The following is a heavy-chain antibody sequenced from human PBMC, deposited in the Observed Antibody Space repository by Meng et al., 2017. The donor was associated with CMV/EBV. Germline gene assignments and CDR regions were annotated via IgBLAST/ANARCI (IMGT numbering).Heavy chain of an antibody. Sequence: GGSLRLSCAASGFTFSSYAMHWVRQAPGKGLEWVAVISYDGSNKYYADSVKGRFTISRDNSKNTLYLQMNSLRAEDTAVYYCACGVVVPAAISVRVISVLGYYYYGMDVWGQGTTVTVSS. CDR2: ISYDGSNK. CDR1: GFTFSSYA. D-gene: IGHD2-2*01. J-gene: IGHJ6*02. CDR3: ACGVVVPAAISVRVISVLGYYYYGMDV. V-gene: IGHV3-30*04.